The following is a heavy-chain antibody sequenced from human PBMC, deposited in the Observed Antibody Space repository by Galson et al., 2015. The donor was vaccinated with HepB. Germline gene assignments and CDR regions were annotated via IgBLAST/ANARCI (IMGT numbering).Heavy chain of an antibody. D-gene: IGHD6-19*01. Sequence: SLRLSCAASGFAFSHFAMHWVRQAPGKGLEWVALITYDGSEKHYGNSVVGRFTISRDSSKNTLSLQMNSLRDEDTAVYYCAKERRGWYAEHWGQGTLVTVSS. V-gene: IGHV3-30*02. CDR2: ITYDGSEK. CDR3: AKERRGWYAEH. CDR1: GFAFSHFA. J-gene: IGHJ4*02.